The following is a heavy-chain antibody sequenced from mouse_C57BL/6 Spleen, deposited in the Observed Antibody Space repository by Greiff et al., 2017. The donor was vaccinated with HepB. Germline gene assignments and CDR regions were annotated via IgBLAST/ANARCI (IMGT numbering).Heavy chain of an antibody. Sequence: DVQLVESGPGLVKPSQSLSLTCSVTGYSITSGYYWNWIRQFPGNKLEWMGYISYDGSNNYNPSLKNRISITRDTSKNQFFLKLNSVTTEDTATYYCAREDSYDYGSRMDYWGQGTSVTVSS. J-gene: IGHJ4*01. CDR1: GYSITSGYY. CDR3: AREDSYDYGSRMDY. D-gene: IGHD1-1*01. CDR2: ISYDGSN. V-gene: IGHV3-6*01.